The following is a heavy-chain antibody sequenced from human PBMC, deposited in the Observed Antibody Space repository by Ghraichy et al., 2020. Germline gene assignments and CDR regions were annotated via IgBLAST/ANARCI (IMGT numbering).Heavy chain of an antibody. J-gene: IGHJ3*02. CDR3: AKVLGGNYAFDI. Sequence: GGSLRLSCATSGFTFSSYAMSWVRQAPGKGLEWVSAISGTGGSTYYADSVKGRFTISRDNSKNTLYLQMNSLRAEDTAVYYCAKVLGGNYAFDIWGQGTMVTVSS. CDR1: GFTFSSYA. D-gene: IGHD4-23*01. CDR2: ISGTGGST. V-gene: IGHV3-23*01.